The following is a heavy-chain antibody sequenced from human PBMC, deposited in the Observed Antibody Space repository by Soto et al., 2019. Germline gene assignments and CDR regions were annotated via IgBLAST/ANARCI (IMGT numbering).Heavy chain of an antibody. V-gene: IGHV4-34*01. CDR3: AKGPQAGYYGSCNFYTIVN. CDR2: INHSGSV. Sequence: SETLSLTCAVYGGSFHGYYWSWIRQPPGKGLEWIGEINHSGSVNFNPTFKSRVSISVDTSKNQMSLQLSSVSAADTAVYYCAKGPQAGYYGSCNFYTIVNWGQGTLVTVSS. D-gene: IGHD3-10*01. J-gene: IGHJ4*02. CDR1: GGSFHGYY.